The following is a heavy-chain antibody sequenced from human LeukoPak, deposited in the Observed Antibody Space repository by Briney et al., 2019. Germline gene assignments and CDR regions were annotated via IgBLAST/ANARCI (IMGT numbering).Heavy chain of an antibody. CDR3: ANWGSSWTRHFDY. D-gene: IGHD6-13*01. CDR1: GFTFSSYA. V-gene: IGHV3-23*01. J-gene: IGHJ4*02. CDR2: ISGSGGST. Sequence: GGSLRLSCAASGFTFSSYAMSWVRQAPGKGLEWVSAISGSGGSTYYADSVKGRFTISRDNSKNTLYLQMNSLRAEDTAVYYCANWGSSWTRHFDYWGQGTLVTVSS.